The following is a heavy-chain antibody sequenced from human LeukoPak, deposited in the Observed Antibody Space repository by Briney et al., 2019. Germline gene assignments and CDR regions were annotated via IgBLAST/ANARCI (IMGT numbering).Heavy chain of an antibody. D-gene: IGHD6-13*01. CDR3: ARVGPAAGTTQEY. V-gene: IGHV1-69*04. J-gene: IGHJ4*02. CDR1: GGTFSSYA. Sequence: VKVSCKASGGTFSSYAISWVRQAPGQGLEWMGRIIPILGIANYAQKFQGRVTITADKSTGTACMELSSLRSEDTAVYYCARVGPAAGTTQEYWGQGTLVTVSS. CDR2: IIPILGIA.